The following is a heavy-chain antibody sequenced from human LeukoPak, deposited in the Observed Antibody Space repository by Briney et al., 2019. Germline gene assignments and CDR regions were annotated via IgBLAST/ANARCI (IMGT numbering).Heavy chain of an antibody. CDR3: ARGITMVRGVPGAFDI. CDR1: GFTVSSNY. V-gene: IGHV3-53*01. Sequence: PGGSLRLSCAASGFTVSSNYMSWVRQAPGKGLEWVSVIYSGGSTYYADSVKGRFTISRDNSKNTLYLQMNSLRAEDTAVYYCARGITMVRGVPGAFDICGQGTMVTDSS. CDR2: IYSGGST. D-gene: IGHD3-10*01. J-gene: IGHJ3*02.